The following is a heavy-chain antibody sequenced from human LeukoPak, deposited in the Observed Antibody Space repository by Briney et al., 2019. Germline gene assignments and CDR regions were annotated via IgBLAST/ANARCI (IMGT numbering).Heavy chain of an antibody. CDR3: ARFVDQSTYYFDS. J-gene: IGHJ4*02. CDR1: GFTFSDSY. D-gene: IGHD3-10*01. CDR2: IGSSNVYT. V-gene: IGHV3-11*06. Sequence: GGSLRLSCTASGFTFSDSYMSWIRQAPGKGLEWISKIGSSNVYTNYADSVKGRFTISRDNAKNSLYLQMNSLRVEDTAVYFCARFVDQSTYYFDSWGQGTLVIVSS.